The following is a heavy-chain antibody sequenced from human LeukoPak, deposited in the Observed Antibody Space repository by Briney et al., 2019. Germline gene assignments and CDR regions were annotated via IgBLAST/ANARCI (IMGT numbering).Heavy chain of an antibody. CDR1: GGTFISYA. Sequence: ASVKVSCKASGGTFISYAISWVRQAPGQGLEWMGGIIPIFGTANYAQKFQGRVTITTDESTSTAYMELSSLRSEDTAVYYCARGFGGNPFPFDYWGQGTLVTVSS. V-gene: IGHV1-69*05. CDR2: IIPIFGTA. CDR3: ARGFGGNPFPFDY. J-gene: IGHJ4*02. D-gene: IGHD4-23*01.